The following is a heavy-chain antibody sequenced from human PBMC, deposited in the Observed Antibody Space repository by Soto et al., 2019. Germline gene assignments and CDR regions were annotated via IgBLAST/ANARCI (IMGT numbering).Heavy chain of an antibody. Sequence: QVQLQESGPGLAKPSETLSLTCSVSGISVRSNYWSWIRQPPGKGLEWIGFITYSGITDYNPPLRGRVTISVDPSKNQLCLNLRSVTAADTTVYYCARAVVVVPPAGDHHYHMDVWGQGTTVTVS. J-gene: IGHJ6*03. CDR3: ARAVVVVPPAGDHHYHMDV. V-gene: IGHV4-59*02. D-gene: IGHD2-21*01. CDR1: GISVRSNY. CDR2: ITYSGIT.